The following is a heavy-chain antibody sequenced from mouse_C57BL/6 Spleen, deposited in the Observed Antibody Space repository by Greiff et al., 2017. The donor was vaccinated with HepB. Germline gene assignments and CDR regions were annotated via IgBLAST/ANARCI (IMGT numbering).Heavy chain of an antibody. J-gene: IGHJ3*01. CDR3: AREGIYYDYLFAY. D-gene: IGHD2-4*01. CDR1: GYAFSSSW. CDR2: IYPGVGDT. V-gene: IGHV1-82*01. Sequence: VQLQQSGPELVKPGASVKISCKASGYAFSSSWMNWVKQRPGKGLEWIGRIYPGVGDTNYNGKFKGKATLTADKSSSTAYMQLSSLTSEDSAVYFCAREGIYYDYLFAYWGQGTLATVSA.